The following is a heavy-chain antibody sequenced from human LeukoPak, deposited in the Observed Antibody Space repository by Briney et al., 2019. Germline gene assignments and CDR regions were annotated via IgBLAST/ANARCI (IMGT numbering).Heavy chain of an antibody. V-gene: IGHV1-2*02. D-gene: IGHD3-3*02. CDR1: GYTFTGYY. J-gene: IGHJ4*02. CDR3: ARAFFNSGFDY. Sequence: ASVRVSCKASGYTFTGYYVHSLRQAPGQGLTWMGWINPNSGGTDYAQQYQGRVTLTRDTSISTVYMELSSLTSDDSPVYYCARAFFNSGFDYWGQGTLVTVSS. CDR2: INPNSGGT.